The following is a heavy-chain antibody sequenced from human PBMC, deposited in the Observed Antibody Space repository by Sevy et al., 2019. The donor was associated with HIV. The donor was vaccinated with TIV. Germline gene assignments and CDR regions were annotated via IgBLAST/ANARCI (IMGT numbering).Heavy chain of an antibody. J-gene: IGHJ4*02. CDR2: IKQDGSEK. CDR1: GFTFSSYW. D-gene: IGHD3-10*01. V-gene: IGHV3-7*01. Sequence: GGSLRLSCAASGFTFSSYWMSWVRQAPGKGLEWVANIKQDGSEKYYVDSVKGRFTISRDNAKNSLYLQMNSLRAEDTAVYYCARERKYQLPSTYGSGSYADYWGQGTLVTASS. CDR3: ARERKYQLPSTYGSGSYADY.